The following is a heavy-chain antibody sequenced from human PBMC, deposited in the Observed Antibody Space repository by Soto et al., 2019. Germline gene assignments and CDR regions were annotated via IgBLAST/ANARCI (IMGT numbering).Heavy chain of an antibody. J-gene: IGHJ4*02. CDR2: VIPIFDTT. Sequence: SVKVSCKASGGTFRTYAISWVRQAPGQGLEWMGGVIPIFDTTHYAQKFQGRVTITADESTSTAYMELSSLRSDDTAVYYCAGGRDGYNHEVYGGQVTLVTGS. CDR1: GGTFRTYA. V-gene: IGHV1-69*13. CDR3: AGGRDGYNHEVY. D-gene: IGHD5-12*01.